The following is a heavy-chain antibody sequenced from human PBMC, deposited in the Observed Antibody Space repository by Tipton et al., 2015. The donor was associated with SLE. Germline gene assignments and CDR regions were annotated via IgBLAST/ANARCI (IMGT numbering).Heavy chain of an antibody. V-gene: IGHV4-34*01. CDR2: INHSGST. CDR1: GGSISSHY. CDR3: ARLQQLAAFDI. Sequence: LRLSCTVSGGSISSHYWSWIRQPPGKGLEWIGEINHSGSTNCNPSLKSRVTISVDTSKNQFSLKLSSVTAADTAVYYCARLQQLAAFDIWGQGTMVTVSS. J-gene: IGHJ3*02. D-gene: IGHD6-13*01.